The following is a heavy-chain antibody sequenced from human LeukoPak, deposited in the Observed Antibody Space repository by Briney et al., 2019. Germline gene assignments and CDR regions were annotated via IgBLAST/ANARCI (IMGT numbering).Heavy chain of an antibody. CDR1: GFTFTYAW. J-gene: IGHJ4*02. V-gene: IGHV3-48*02. D-gene: IGHD4-17*01. CDR2: ITSGSSPI. CDR3: ARRAYGDDSFDY. Sequence: GGSLSLSCVASGFTFTYAWMSWVRQAPGKGLEWVSYITSGSSPIYYADSVKGRFTISRDNAKNSLYLQMNSLRDEDTAVYYCARRAYGDDSFDYWGQGTLVTVSS.